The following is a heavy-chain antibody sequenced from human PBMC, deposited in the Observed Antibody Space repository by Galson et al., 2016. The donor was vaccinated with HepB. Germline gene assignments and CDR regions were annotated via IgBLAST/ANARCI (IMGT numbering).Heavy chain of an antibody. D-gene: IGHD3-3*01. CDR2: ISTFNGYT. Sequence: SVKVSCKASGYSFSSYGISWVRQAPGQGLVWLGWISTFNGYTKYAQKLQGRVTMTTDTSTSTAYMELRSLRSDDTAGYYCARDGLRFLEWLRDGMDVWGQGTTVTVSS. V-gene: IGHV1-18*01. CDR3: ARDGLRFLEWLRDGMDV. J-gene: IGHJ6*02. CDR1: GYSFSSYG.